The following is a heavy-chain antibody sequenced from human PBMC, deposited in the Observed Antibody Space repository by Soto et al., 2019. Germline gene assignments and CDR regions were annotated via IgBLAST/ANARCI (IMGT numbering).Heavy chain of an antibody. CDR1: GFTFSTYA. Sequence: GGSLRLSCAVSGFTFSTYAMNWVRQAPGKGLEWVSSISSSSSFRYYADSVKGRFTISRDNAKNSLYLQMNSLRGEDTAVYYCARGAPGRDGYNLDFQHWGQGTLVTSPQ. CDR2: ISSSSSFR. CDR3: ARGAPGRDGYNLDFQH. D-gene: IGHD5-12*01. V-gene: IGHV3-21*01. J-gene: IGHJ1*01.